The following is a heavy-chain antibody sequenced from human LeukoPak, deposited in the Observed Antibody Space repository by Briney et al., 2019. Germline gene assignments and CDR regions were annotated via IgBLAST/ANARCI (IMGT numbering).Heavy chain of an antibody. J-gene: IGHJ4*02. CDR2: ISSSSSYI. CDR3: ARADYDYVWGSYRQYYFDY. V-gene: IGHV3-21*01. D-gene: IGHD3-16*02. CDR1: GFTFSSYS. Sequence: GGSLRLSCAASGFTFSSYSMNWVRQAPGKGLEWVSSISSSSSYIYYADSVKGRFTIFRDNAKNSLYLQMNSLRAEDTAVYYCARADYDYVWGSYRQYYFDYWGQGTLVTVSS.